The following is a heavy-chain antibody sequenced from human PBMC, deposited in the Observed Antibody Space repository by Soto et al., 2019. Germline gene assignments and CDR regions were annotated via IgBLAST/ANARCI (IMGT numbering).Heavy chain of an antibody. CDR3: ARAWVVVTAPDY. CDR2: INAGNGNT. D-gene: IGHD2-21*02. J-gene: IGHJ4*02. Sequence: QVQLVQSGAEEKKPGASVKVSCKASGYTFTSYAMHWVRQAPGQRLEWMGWINAGNGNTKYSQKFQGRVTITRDTSASTAYMEVSSLRSEDTGVYYCARAWVVVTAPDYWGQGTLVTVSS. V-gene: IGHV1-3*05. CDR1: GYTFTSYA.